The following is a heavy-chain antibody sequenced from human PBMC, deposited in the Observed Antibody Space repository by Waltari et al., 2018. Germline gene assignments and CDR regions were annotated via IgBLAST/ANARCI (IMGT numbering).Heavy chain of an antibody. D-gene: IGHD2-15*01. CDR1: GGTFSIYA. J-gene: IGHJ6*02. CDR3: ARDQCSGGSCYRTNYYYGMDV. V-gene: IGHV1-69*04. Sequence: QVQLVQSGAEVKKPGSSVKVPCMASGGTFSIYAISWVRPAPGQGLEWMGRIIPILGIANYAQKFQGRVTITADKSTSTAYMELSSLRSEDTAVYYCARDQCSGGSCYRTNYYYGMDVWGQGTTVTVSS. CDR2: IIPILGIA.